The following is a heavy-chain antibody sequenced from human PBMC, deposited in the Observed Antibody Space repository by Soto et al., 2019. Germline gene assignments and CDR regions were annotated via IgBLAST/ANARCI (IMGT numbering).Heavy chain of an antibody. D-gene: IGHD3-3*01. CDR1: GFTVSSNY. CDR3: ASRLQIFGHLYFDY. CDR2: IYSGGST. V-gene: IGHV3-53*04. Sequence: GGSLRLSCAASGFTVSSNYMSWVRQAPGKGLEWVSVIYSGGSTYYADSVKGRFTISRHNSKNTLYLQMNSLRAEDTAVYYCASRLQIFGHLYFDYWGQGTLVTVSS. J-gene: IGHJ4*02.